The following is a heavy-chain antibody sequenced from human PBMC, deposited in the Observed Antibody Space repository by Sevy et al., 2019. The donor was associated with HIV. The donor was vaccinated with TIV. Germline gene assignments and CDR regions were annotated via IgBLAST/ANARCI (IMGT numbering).Heavy chain of an antibody. CDR2: IKQDGSDK. CDR3: ARGVTTVTPFDY. D-gene: IGHD4-17*01. V-gene: IGHV3-7*01. CDR1: GFTFSDYW. J-gene: IGHJ4*02. Sequence: GGSLRLSCTASGFTFSDYWMSWVRQAPGKGLEWVANIKQDGSDKHYVDSVKGRFTISRDNAKNSLYLQMYSLRAGDTAVYYCARGVTTVTPFDYWGQGTLVTVSS.